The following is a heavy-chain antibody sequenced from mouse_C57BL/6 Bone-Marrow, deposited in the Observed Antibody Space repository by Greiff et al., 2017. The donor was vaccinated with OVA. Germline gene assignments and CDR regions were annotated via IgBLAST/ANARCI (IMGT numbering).Heavy chain of an antibody. J-gene: IGHJ2*01. Sequence: VQGVESGAELVRPGTSVKVSCKASGYAFTNYLIEWVKQRPGQGLEWIGVINPGSGGTNYNEKFKGKATLTADKSSSTAYMQLSSLTSEDSAVYFCARSERGYFDYWGQGTTLTVSS. CDR1: GYAFTNYL. CDR2: INPGSGGT. CDR3: ARSERGYFDY. V-gene: IGHV1-54*01.